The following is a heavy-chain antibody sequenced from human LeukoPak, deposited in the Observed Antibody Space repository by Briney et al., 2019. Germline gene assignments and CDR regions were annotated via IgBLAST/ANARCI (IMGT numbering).Heavy chain of an antibody. J-gene: IGHJ3*02. Sequence: GGSLRLSCAASGFTFSTYIMNWVRQAPGQGLEWVSTISGSGVNTHYADSVKGRFTISSDNSNNTLFLQMDSLRAEDTAIYYCAKADDIHAFHIWGQGTLVTVSS. D-gene: IGHD2-15*01. V-gene: IGHV3-23*01. CDR2: ISGSGVNT. CDR3: AKADDIHAFHI. CDR1: GFTFSTYI.